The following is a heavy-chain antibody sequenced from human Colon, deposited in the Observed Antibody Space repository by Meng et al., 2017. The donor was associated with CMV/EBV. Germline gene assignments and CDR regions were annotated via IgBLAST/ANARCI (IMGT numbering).Heavy chain of an antibody. V-gene: IGHV3-48*04. CDR1: GFTFSSYS. CDR2: ISKSSDVI. D-gene: IGHD2-15*01. J-gene: IGHJ4*02. Sequence: GESLKISCAASGFTFSSYSMNWVRQAPGKGLEWLSYISKSSDVIYQEDSVKGRFTISRDNAKNSLYLQMNNLRAEDTGVYYCVRAPGGYCSRVNCYLDSWGQGTPVTVSS. CDR3: VRAPGGYCSRVNCYLDS.